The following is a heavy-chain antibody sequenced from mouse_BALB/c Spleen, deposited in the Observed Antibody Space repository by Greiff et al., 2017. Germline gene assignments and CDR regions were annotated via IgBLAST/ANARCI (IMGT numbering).Heavy chain of an antibody. CDR1: GYSITSDYA. D-gene: IGHD1-1*01. V-gene: IGHV3-2*02. Sequence: VQLKESGPGLVKPSQSLSLTCTVTGYSITSDYAWNWIRQFPGNKLEWMGYISYSGSTSYNPSLKSRISITRDTSKNQFFLQLNSVTTEDTATYYCARNYGSSCFDYWGQGTTLTVSS. CDR3: ARNYGSSCFDY. CDR2: ISYSGST. J-gene: IGHJ2*01.